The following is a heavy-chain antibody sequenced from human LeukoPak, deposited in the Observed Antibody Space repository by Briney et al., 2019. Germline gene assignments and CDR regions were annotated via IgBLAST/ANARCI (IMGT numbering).Heavy chain of an antibody. J-gene: IGHJ5*02. V-gene: IGHV3-20*01. D-gene: IGHD6-13*01. Sequence: SGGSLRLSCAASGFTFDDYGMSWVRQAPGKGLEWVSGINWNGGSTGYADSVKGRFTFSRDNAKNSLYLQMNSLRAEDTALYHCARDSSSSWSWFDPWGQGTLVTVSS. CDR1: GFTFDDYG. CDR3: ARDSSSSWSWFDP. CDR2: INWNGGST.